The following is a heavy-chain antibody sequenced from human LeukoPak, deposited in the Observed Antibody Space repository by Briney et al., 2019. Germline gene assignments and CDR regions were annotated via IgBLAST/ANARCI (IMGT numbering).Heavy chain of an antibody. V-gene: IGHV4-31*03. CDR2: IYYSGST. Sequence: SETLFLTCTVSGGSISSGGYYWSWIRQHPGKGLEWIGYIYYSGSTYYNPSLKSRVTISVDTSKTQFSLKLSSVTAADTAVYYCARVPPGVTTSRFDPWGQGTLVTVSS. CDR1: GGSISSGGYY. D-gene: IGHD4-17*01. J-gene: IGHJ5*02. CDR3: ARVPPGVTTSRFDP.